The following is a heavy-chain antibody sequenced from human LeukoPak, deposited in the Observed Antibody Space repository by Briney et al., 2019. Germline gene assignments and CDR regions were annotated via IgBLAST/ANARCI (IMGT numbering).Heavy chain of an antibody. Sequence: SGGSLRLSCAASGFSFSTYWMHWVRQAPGKGLVWVSRINTDGSTTSYADSVKGRFTISRDNAKNTLYLQMSSLRAEDTAVYHCASLYNWNDVGDFDYWGQGTLVTVSS. J-gene: IGHJ4*02. D-gene: IGHD1-20*01. CDR3: ASLYNWNDVGDFDY. CDR1: GFSFSTYW. V-gene: IGHV3-74*01. CDR2: INTDGSTT.